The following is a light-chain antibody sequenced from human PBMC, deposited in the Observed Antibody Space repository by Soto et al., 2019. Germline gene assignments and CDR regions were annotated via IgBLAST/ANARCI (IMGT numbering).Light chain of an antibody. Sequence: QAVVTQPPSVSGAPGQRVTISCTGSSSNIGAGYDVHWYQQLPGTAPKLLIYGNYNRPSGVPDRISGSRSGTSASLAITGLQAEDEADYYCQSYDNSLGGSVFGGGTKLTVL. V-gene: IGLV1-40*01. CDR2: GNY. CDR1: SSNIGAGYD. CDR3: QSYDNSLGGSV. J-gene: IGLJ2*01.